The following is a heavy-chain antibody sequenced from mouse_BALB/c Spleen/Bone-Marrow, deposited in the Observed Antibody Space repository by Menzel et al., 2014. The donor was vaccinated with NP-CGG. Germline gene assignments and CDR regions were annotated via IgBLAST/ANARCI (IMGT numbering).Heavy chain of an antibody. CDR1: GFTFTDYY. D-gene: IGHD2-2*01. J-gene: IGHJ2*01. CDR2: IRNKANGYTT. Sequence: EVKLEESGGGLVQPGGSLRLSCATSGFTFTDYYMSWVRQPPGKALEWLGFIRNKANGYTTEYSASVKGRFTISRDNSQSILYLQMNTLRAEDSATYYCARDGYGDYWGQGTTLTVSS. V-gene: IGHV7-3*02. CDR3: ARDGYGDY.